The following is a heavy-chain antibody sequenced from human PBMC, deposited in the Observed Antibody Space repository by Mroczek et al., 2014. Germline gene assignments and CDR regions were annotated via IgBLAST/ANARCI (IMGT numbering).Heavy chain of an antibody. V-gene: IGHV4-59*01. CDR2: IYYSGST. Sequence: VQLVESGPGLVKPSETLSLTCTVSGGSISSYYWSWIRQPPGKGLEWIGYIYYSGSTNYNPSFKSRVTISVDTSKNQFSLKLSSVTAADTAVYYCASQVVVDAFDIVGQGTMVTVSS. D-gene: IGHD3-22*01. CDR3: ASQVVVDAFDI. J-gene: IGHJ3*02. CDR1: GGSISSYY.